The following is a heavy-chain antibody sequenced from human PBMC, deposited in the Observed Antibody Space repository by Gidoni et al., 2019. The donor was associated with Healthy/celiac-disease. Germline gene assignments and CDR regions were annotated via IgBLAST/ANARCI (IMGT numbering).Heavy chain of an antibody. CDR2: INSDGSST. J-gene: IGHJ4*02. V-gene: IGHV3-74*01. CDR1: GFTFSSYW. CDR3: ARLLSGYYDSSGYSKFDY. Sequence: EVQLVESGGGLVQPGGSLRLSCVASGFTFSSYWMHWVRQAPGKGLVWVSRINSDGSSTSYADSVKGRFTISRDNAKNTLYLQMNSLRAEDTAVYYCARLLSGYYDSSGYSKFDYWGQGTLVTVSS. D-gene: IGHD3-22*01.